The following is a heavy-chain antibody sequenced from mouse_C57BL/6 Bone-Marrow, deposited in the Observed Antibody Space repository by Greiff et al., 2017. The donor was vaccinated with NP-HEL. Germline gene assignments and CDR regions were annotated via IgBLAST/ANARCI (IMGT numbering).Heavy chain of an antibody. CDR1: GFTFNTYA. V-gene: IGHV10-3*01. CDR2: IRSKSRNYAT. Sequence: GGGLVQPKGSLKLSCAASGFTFNTYAMHWVRQAPGKGLEWVARIRSKSRNYATYYADSVKDRFTISRDDSQSMLYLQMNNLKTEDTAMYYCVRDGHYVGFDYWGQGTTLTVSS. J-gene: IGHJ2*01. D-gene: IGHD1-1*01. CDR3: VRDGHYVGFDY.